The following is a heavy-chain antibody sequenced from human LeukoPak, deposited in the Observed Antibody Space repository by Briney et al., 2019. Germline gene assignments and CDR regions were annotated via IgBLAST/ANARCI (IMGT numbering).Heavy chain of an antibody. V-gene: IGHV3-11*05. CDR3: ATVDTSNYFDW. CDR1: GSTFSRSA. Sequence: GGSLRLSCAASGSTFSRSAMSWVRQAPGKGLEWVSYISTTSDYTNYIDSVKGRFTISRDNAKNSLYLQMNSLRVEDTAIYYCATVDTSNYFDWWGQGTLVTVSS. CDR2: ISTTSDYT. J-gene: IGHJ4*02. D-gene: IGHD2-2*01.